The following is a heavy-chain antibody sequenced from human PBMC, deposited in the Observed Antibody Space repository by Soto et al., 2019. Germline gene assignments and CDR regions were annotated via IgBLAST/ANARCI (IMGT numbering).Heavy chain of an antibody. D-gene: IGHD4-17*01. Sequence: GSLRLSCAASGFTFSSYGMHWVRQAPGKGLEWVAVISYDGSNKYYADSVKGRFTISRDNSKNTLYLQMNSLRAEDTAIYYCAKHRWTTAVTEDLHYFDSWGQGALVTVSS. CDR1: GFTFSSYG. CDR2: ISYDGSNK. V-gene: IGHV3-30*18. J-gene: IGHJ4*02. CDR3: AKHRWTTAVTEDLHYFDS.